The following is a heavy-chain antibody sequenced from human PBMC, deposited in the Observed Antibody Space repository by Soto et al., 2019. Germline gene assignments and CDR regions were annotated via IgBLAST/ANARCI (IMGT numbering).Heavy chain of an antibody. D-gene: IGHD5-18*01. CDR3: ARFSGYPNYYFDY. V-gene: IGHV3-53*01. Sequence: EVQLVESGGGLIQPGGSLRLSCTASGFTVSSNYMRWVRQAPGKGLEWVSVIYSGGSTYYEDSVKGRFTISRDSAKNTLYLQMNSLRAEDTAVYYCARFSGYPNYYFDYWGQGTLVTVSS. J-gene: IGHJ4*02. CDR1: GFTVSSNY. CDR2: IYSGGST.